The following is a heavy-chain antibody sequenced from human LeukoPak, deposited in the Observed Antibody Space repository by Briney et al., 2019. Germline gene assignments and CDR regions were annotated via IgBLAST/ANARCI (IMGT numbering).Heavy chain of an antibody. CDR2: VDTSWSP. D-gene: IGHD6-13*01. J-gene: IGHJ6*02. CDR3: ARRYSSSWYGMDV. V-gene: IGHV4-4*07. CDR1: GASISIHH. Sequence: SETLSLTCTVSGASISIHHWSWIRQPAGKGLEWIGRVDTSWSPHYNPSLKSRVTMSLDTSKNQFSLKLSSVTAADTAVYYCARRYSSSWYGMDVWGQGTTVTVSS.